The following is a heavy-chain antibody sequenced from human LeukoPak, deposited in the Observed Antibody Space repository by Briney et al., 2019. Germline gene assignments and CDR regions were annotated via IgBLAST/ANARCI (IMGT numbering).Heavy chain of an antibody. CDR2: INPNSGGT. CDR1: GYTFTGYY. V-gene: IGHV1-2*02. Sequence: GASVKVSCKASGYTFTGYYTHWVRQAPGQGLEWMGWINPNSGGTNYAQKFQGRVTMTRDTSINSVYMELSGLRSDDTAVYYCAREGTPSSPNYFDYWGQGTLVTVSS. CDR3: AREGTPSSPNYFDY. J-gene: IGHJ4*02.